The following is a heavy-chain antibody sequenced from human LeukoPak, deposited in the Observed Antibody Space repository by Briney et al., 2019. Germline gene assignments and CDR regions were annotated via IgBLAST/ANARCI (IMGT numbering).Heavy chain of an antibody. CDR1: GFTFSSYW. V-gene: IGHV3-74*01. CDR2: INGDGSHT. CDR3: ARIWVAYSGVDY. Sequence: GGSLRLSCAASGFTFSSYWMQWVRQDPAKWLVLVSRINGDGSHTDYADSVKGRFTISRDNARNTLYLQMNSLRVEDTAMYYCARIWVAYSGVDYWGQGALVTVSS. J-gene: IGHJ4*02. D-gene: IGHD1-26*01.